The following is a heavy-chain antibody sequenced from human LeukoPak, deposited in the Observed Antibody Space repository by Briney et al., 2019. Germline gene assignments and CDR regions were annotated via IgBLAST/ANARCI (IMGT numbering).Heavy chain of an antibody. CDR2: IKSDGSST. Sequence: PGGSLRLSCAASGSTFSNYWMHWVRQAPGKGLVWVSRIKSDGSSTSYADSVKGRFTVSRDNAQNTAYLQMNSLRAEDTAVYYCARSLADWGQGTLVTVSS. J-gene: IGHJ4*02. CDR3: ARSLAD. V-gene: IGHV3-74*01. CDR1: GSTFSNYW.